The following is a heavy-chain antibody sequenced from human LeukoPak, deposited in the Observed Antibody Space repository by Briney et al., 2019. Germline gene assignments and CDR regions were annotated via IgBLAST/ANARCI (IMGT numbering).Heavy chain of an antibody. CDR2: IYYSGST. J-gene: IGHJ4*02. D-gene: IGHD2-15*01. V-gene: IGHV4-59*01. Sequence: SETLSLTCTVSGGSISSYYWSWIRQPPGKGLEWIWYIYYSGSTNYNPSLKSRVTISVDTSKNQFSLKLSSVTAADTAVYYCARWVVAWGFDYWGQGTLVTVSS. CDR3: ARWVVAWGFDY. CDR1: GGSISSYY.